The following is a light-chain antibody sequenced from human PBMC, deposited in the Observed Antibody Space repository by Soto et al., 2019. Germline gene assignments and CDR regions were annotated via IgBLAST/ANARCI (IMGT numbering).Light chain of an antibody. CDR2: ATS. V-gene: IGKV3-15*01. CDR3: QQYGDWPLT. J-gene: IGKJ4*01. CDR1: QSVGNN. Sequence: EIVLTQSPATLSVSPGERATLSCRASQSVGNNFAWYQQKPGQAPRLLIFATSTRATGVPARFSGSGSGTEFPLTSSSLQSEDCAVYYCQQYGDWPLTFGGGAKVEI.